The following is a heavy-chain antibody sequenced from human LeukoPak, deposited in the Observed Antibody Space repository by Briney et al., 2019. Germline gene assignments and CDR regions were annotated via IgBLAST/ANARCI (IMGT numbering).Heavy chain of an antibody. CDR2: IYPGDSDT. Sequence: GESLKISCKGSGYSFTNYWIGWVRQLPGKGLEWMGIIYPGDSDTRYSPSFRGQVTISADKSISTAYLQWSSLKASDTAMYYCARRMATSTRRAFDIWGQGTMVTVSS. D-gene: IGHD5-24*01. V-gene: IGHV5-51*01. CDR1: GYSFTNYW. CDR3: ARRMATSTRRAFDI. J-gene: IGHJ3*02.